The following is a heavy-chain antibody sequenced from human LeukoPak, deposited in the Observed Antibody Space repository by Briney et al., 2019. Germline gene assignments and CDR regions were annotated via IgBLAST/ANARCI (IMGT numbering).Heavy chain of an antibody. CDR2: IYSGATT. CDR3: ARVGDHFHWNLDL. V-gene: IGHV3-53*01. D-gene: IGHD3-3*02. J-gene: IGHJ2*01. Sequence: PGGSLRLSCAASGFTISSNYMSWVRQAPGKGLEWVSIIYSGATTYYADSVKGRFTISRDTSKNTVSLQMDSLRADDTAVYFCARVGDHFHWNLDLWGRGTLVTVSS. CDR1: GFTISSNY.